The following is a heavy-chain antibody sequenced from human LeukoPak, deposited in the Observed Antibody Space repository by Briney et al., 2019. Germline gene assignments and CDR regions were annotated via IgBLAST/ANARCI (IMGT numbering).Heavy chain of an antibody. Sequence: PGRSLRLSCAASGFTFSSYAMHWVRQAPGKGLEWVAVISYDGSNKYYADSVKGRFTISRDNSKNTLYLQMNSLRAEDTAVYYCARSPGIAVAVFGGGGNEIDYWGQGTLVTVSS. V-gene: IGHV3-30-3*01. D-gene: IGHD6-19*01. CDR1: GFTFSSYA. CDR3: ARSPGIAVAVFGGGGNEIDY. J-gene: IGHJ4*02. CDR2: ISYDGSNK.